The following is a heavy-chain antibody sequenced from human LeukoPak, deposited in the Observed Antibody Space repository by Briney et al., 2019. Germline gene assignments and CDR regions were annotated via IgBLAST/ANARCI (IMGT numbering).Heavy chain of an antibody. V-gene: IGHV4-61*02. CDR2: IYTSGST. CDR1: GGSISSGSYY. J-gene: IGHJ3*02. D-gene: IGHD3-3*01. CDR3: ARDSGFWSGLIAKLDAFDI. Sequence: SETLSLTCTVSGGSISSGSYYWSWIRQPAGKGLEWIGRIYTSGSTNYNPSLKSRVTISVDTPKNQFSLKLSSVTAADTAVYYCARDSGFWSGLIAKLDAFDIWGQGTMVTVSS.